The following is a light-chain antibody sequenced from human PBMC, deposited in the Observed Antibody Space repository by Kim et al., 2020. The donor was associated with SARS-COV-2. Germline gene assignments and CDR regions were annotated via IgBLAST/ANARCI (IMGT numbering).Light chain of an antibody. CDR1: QRISNY. CDR3: QQRNNWPHLT. J-gene: IGKJ4*01. V-gene: IGKV3-11*01. CDR2: DAY. Sequence: SPGERDTLSCRARQRISNYLAWYQQKPDQAPRLLIYDAYDGTPSIPARFSGSGSGTDFTLSISSLQPEDFAVYFCQQRNNWPHLTFDGGTKVDIK.